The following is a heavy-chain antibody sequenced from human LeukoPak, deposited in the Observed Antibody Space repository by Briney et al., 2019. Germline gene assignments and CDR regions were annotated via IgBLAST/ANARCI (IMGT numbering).Heavy chain of an antibody. CDR1: GFTFRDSA. J-gene: IGHJ5*02. V-gene: IGHV3-30*04. CDR2: ISDDGCKR. CDR3: ARESGFMMVGEINADNWFDP. Sequence: PGGSLRLSCSGAGFTFRDSAFHWVRQAPGKGLEWVAVISDDGCKRFYADSVKGRFTISRDNSRDTLYLHMQTLRPEDSAVYYCARESGFMMVGEINADNWFDPWGQGTPVTVSS. D-gene: IGHD3-3*01.